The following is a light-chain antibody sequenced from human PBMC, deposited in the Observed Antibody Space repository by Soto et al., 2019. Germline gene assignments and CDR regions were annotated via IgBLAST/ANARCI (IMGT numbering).Light chain of an antibody. Sequence: QSALTQPASVSGSPGQSITISCTGTSSDVGGYNYVSWYQQHPGKVPKLIIYDVSHRPSGISNRFSGSKSGNTASLTISGLQAEDEADYYCNSYTSSSTVVFSGGTKLTVL. J-gene: IGLJ2*01. CDR2: DVS. CDR3: NSYTSSSTVV. CDR1: SSDVGGYNY. V-gene: IGLV2-14*03.